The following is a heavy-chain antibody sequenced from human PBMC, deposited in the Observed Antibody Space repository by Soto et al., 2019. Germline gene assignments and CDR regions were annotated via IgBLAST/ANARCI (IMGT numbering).Heavy chain of an antibody. CDR1: GYNFIKYW. Sequence: PGESLKISCQVSGYNFIKYWITWVRQMPGKGLEWVGRIDPSDSRTYYSPSFQGHVTISVDKSTDTAYLEWSSLEASDTAIYYCARQITTFGVVINAFNVWGQGTMVTVSS. J-gene: IGHJ3*01. D-gene: IGHD3-3*01. CDR3: ARQITTFGVVINAFNV. V-gene: IGHV5-10-1*01. CDR2: IDPSDSRT.